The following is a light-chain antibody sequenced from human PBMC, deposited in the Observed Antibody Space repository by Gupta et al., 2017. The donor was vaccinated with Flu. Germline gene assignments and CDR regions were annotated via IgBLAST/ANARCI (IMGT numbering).Light chain of an antibody. Sequence: TISCTGTSSDVGGYNYGSWYQQHPGKAPKLMIYDVSNRPSGVSNRFSGSKSGNTASLTISGLQAEDEADYYCNSYTSSSTLPYVFGTGTKVTVL. J-gene: IGLJ1*01. CDR3: NSYTSSSTLPYV. CDR2: DVS. CDR1: SSDVGGYNY. V-gene: IGLV2-14*04.